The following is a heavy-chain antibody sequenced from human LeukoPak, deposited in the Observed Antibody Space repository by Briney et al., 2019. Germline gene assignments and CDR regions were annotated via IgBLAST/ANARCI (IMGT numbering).Heavy chain of an antibody. D-gene: IGHD6-13*01. CDR2: IYYSGST. Sequence: SETLSLTCAVSGGSISSYYWSWIRQPPGKGLEWIGYIYYSGSTNYNPSLKSRVTISVDTSKNQFSLKLSSVTAADTAVYYCARVEQQLGAFDIWGQGTMVTVSS. J-gene: IGHJ3*02. CDR1: GGSISSYY. V-gene: IGHV4-59*01. CDR3: ARVEQQLGAFDI.